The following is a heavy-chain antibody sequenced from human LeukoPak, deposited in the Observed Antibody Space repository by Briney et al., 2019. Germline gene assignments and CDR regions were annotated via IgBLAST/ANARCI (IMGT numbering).Heavy chain of an antibody. D-gene: IGHD3-22*01. CDR2: ISGSGTNT. Sequence: GSLRLSCAASGFTFSSYAMNWVRQAPGKGLEWVSTISGSGTNTYYGDSVKGRFTISRDNSKNTLYLQMNSLRAEDTAVYYCAKDYDSSGYSYWGQGTLVTVSS. V-gene: IGHV3-23*01. CDR3: AKDYDSSGYSY. J-gene: IGHJ4*02. CDR1: GFTFSSYA.